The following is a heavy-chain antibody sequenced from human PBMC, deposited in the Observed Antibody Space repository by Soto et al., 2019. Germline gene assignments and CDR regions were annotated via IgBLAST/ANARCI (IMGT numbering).Heavy chain of an antibody. J-gene: IGHJ6*02. V-gene: IGHV3-21*01. CDR1: GFTFSTYS. CDR2: ISSSSSYI. D-gene: IGHD3-22*01. Sequence: EVQLVESGGGLVKPGGSLRLSCAASGFTFSTYSMNWVRQAPGKGLEWVSSISSSSSYIYYADSVKGRFTISRDNAKNSLDLQMNSLRAEYTAVYYCARYDSSGYYWPYYYYGMDVWGQGTTVTVSS. CDR3: ARYDSSGYYWPYYYYGMDV.